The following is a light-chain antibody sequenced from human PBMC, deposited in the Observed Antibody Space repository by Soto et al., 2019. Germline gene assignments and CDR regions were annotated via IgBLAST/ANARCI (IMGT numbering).Light chain of an antibody. CDR1: QNIYYN. Sequence: ILMAQSPATVSVSPGESATLSCRASQNIYYNVAWYQHRPGQAPRLLMYRASSRAPGVPARFSGSGSGTEFTLTISSLQPKDFTLYSCLQYHNLWAFGQGPKVDIK. CDR2: RAS. V-gene: IGKV3-15*01. J-gene: IGKJ1*01. CDR3: LQYHNLWA.